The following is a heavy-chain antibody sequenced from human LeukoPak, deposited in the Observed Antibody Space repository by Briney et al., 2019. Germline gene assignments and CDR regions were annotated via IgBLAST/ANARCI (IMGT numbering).Heavy chain of an antibody. CDR3: ARRGYYGSGSYPHFDY. J-gene: IGHJ4*02. CDR1: GGSISSYY. D-gene: IGHD3-10*01. Sequence: SETLSLTCAVSGGSISSYYWSWIRQPPGKGLEWVGDIYYSGSTNYNPSLKSRVTISVDTSKNQFSLKLSSVTAADTAVYYCARRGYYGSGSYPHFDYWGQGPLVPVSS. V-gene: IGHV4-59*08. CDR2: IYYSGST.